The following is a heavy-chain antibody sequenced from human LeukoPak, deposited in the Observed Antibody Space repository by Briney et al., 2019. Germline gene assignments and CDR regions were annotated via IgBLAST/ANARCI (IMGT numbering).Heavy chain of an antibody. J-gene: IGHJ6*03. CDR3: ALNWNYYYYYMDV. CDR1: GCTFSSCV. V-gene: IGHV1-69*13. Sequence: GASVKVSCKASGCTFSSCVCSWVRQATGQGLHWMGGIIPIFGTANYAQKFQGRVTITADESTSTAYMELSSLRSEDTAVYYCALNWNYYYYYMDVWGKGTTVTVSS. CDR2: IIPIFGTA. D-gene: IGHD1-1*01.